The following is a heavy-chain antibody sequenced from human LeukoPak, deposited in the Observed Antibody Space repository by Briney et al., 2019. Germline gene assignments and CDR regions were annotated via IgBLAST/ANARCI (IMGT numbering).Heavy chain of an antibody. V-gene: IGHV4-4*09. CDR2: IYTSGST. D-gene: IGHD5-24*01. J-gene: IGHJ6*03. Sequence: SSETLSLTCTVSGGSISSYYWSWIRQPPGKGLEWIGYIYTSGSTKYNPSLKSRVTISVDTSKNQFSLKLSSVTAADTAVYYCARVSYGYNFSYYYYMDVWGKGTTVTVSS. CDR3: ARVSYGYNFSYYYYMDV. CDR1: GGSISSYY.